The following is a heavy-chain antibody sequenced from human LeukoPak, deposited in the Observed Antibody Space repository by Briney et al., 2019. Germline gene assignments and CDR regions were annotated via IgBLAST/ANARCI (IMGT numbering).Heavy chain of an antibody. CDR3: AREVLRYSGSPDY. Sequence: ASVKVSCKASGYSFTSHTMHWVRQAPGQRLEWMGWIDAGYGNTNYAQKLQGRVTMTTDTSTSTAYMELRILRSDDTAVYYCAREVLRYSGSPDYWGQGTLVTVSS. CDR1: GYSFTSHT. CDR2: IDAGYGNT. D-gene: IGHD1-26*01. V-gene: IGHV1-3*01. J-gene: IGHJ4*02.